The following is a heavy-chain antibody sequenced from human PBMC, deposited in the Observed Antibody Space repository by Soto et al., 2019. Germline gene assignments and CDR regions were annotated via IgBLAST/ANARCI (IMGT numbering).Heavy chain of an antibody. CDR3: ARGPYGDNAFDI. D-gene: IGHD4-17*01. V-gene: IGHV1-2*02. CDR1: GYSFTDYY. J-gene: IGHJ3*02. CDR2: IAPHRDGT. Sequence: SVKVSCKASGYSFTDYYMHWIRQAPGQGLEWMGWIAPHRDGTEFAQKFQGRITLTGDTSTSTAYMELKGLTSADTAVYFCARGPYGDNAFDIWGQGTVVTVSS.